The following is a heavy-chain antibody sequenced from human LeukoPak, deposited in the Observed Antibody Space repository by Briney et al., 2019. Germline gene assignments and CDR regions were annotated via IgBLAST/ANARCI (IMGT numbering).Heavy chain of an antibody. CDR3: AKYAPPTTVVTRFFDY. J-gene: IGHJ4*02. CDR2: IGGEGGGI. D-gene: IGHD4-23*01. Sequence: GGSLRLSCAASGFSFSSYVMTWVRQAPGKGQEWVSVIGGEGGGIQYADSVKGRFSISRDNSKNTLYLQMNSLRAEDTAVYYCAKYAPPTTVVTRFFDYWGQGTLVAVSS. CDR1: GFSFSSYV. V-gene: IGHV3-23*01.